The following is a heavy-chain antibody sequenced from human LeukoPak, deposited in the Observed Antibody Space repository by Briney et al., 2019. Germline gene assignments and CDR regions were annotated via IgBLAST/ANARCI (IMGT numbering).Heavy chain of an antibody. V-gene: IGHV3-21*01. CDR1: GFTFSSYS. D-gene: IGHD1-26*01. CDR3: AGDWELLGRGEDY. Sequence: GGSLRLSCAASGFTFSSYSMNWVRQAPGKGLEWVSSISSSSSYIYYADSVKGRFTISRDNAKSPLYLQMNSLRAEDTAVYYCAGDWELLGRGEDYWGQGTLVTVSS. J-gene: IGHJ4*02. CDR2: ISSSSSYI.